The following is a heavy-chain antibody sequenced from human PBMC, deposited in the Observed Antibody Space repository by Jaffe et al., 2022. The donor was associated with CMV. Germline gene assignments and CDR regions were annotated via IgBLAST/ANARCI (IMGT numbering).Heavy chain of an antibody. D-gene: IGHD6-13*01. CDR1: GASTSSSDYY. CDR2: IYYTGST. Sequence: QLQLQESGPGLVKPSETLSLTCTVSGASTSSSDYYWGWIRQPPGKGLQWIGSIYYTGSTFYNPSLKSRVTVSVDTSKNQFSLKLGSVTAADTAVYYCARHPGGIAAALVNWGQGTLVTVSS. CDR3: ARHPGGIAAALVN. V-gene: IGHV4-39*01. J-gene: IGHJ1*01.